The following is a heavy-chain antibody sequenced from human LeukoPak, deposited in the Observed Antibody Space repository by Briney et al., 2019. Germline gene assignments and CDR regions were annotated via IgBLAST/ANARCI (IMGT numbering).Heavy chain of an antibody. Sequence: SETLSLTCTVSGGSISSHYWSSIRQPPGKGLEWIGYIYYSGSTNYNPSLKSRVTISVDTSKNQFSLKLSSVTAADTAVYYCAREMTTVTTATDWFDPWGQGTLVTVSS. V-gene: IGHV4-59*11. D-gene: IGHD4-11*01. CDR2: IYYSGST. CDR1: GGSISSHY. J-gene: IGHJ5*02. CDR3: AREMTTVTTATDWFDP.